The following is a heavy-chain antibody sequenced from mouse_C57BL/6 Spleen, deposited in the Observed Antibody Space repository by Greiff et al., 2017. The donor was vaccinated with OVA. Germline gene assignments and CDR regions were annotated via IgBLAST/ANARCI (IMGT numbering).Heavy chain of an antibody. J-gene: IGHJ1*03. Sequence: VQLQQSGAELVRPGASVTLSCKASGYTFTDYEMHWVKQTPVHGLEWIGAIDPETGGTAYNQKFKGKALLTADKSASAAYMELRSLTSEDSAVYYCTRYLPYWAFDVWGTGTTVTVSS. V-gene: IGHV1-15*01. CDR3: TRYLPYWAFDV. CDR1: GYTFTDYE. CDR2: IDPETGGT. D-gene: IGHD5-1*01.